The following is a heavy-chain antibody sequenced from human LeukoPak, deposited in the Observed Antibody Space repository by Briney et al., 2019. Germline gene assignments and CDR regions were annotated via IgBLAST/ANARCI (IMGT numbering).Heavy chain of an antibody. J-gene: IGHJ2*01. D-gene: IGHD2-15*01. CDR2: IHHSGES. CDR1: GGSISGRNW. CDR3: ARDCPAYCSGNNCYNWYFDL. V-gene: IGHV4-4*02. Sequence: SSETLSLTCAVSGGSISGRNWWNWVRQPPGKGLEWIGEIHHSGESNYNPSLKRRVTLSIDKSTNQFSPKLSSVTAADTAIYYCARDCPAYCSGNNCYNWYFDLWGRGILITVSS.